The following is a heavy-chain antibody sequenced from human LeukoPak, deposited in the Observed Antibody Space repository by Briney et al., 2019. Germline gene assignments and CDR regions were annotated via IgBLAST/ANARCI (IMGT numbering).Heavy chain of an antibody. J-gene: IGHJ5*02. D-gene: IGHD3-3*01. Sequence: GGSLRLSCAASGFTFSSYAMSWVRQAPGKGLEWVSAISGSGGSTYYADSVKGRFTISRDNSKNTLDLQMNSLRAEDTAVYYCAKDQKAYYDFWSGVNWFDLWGQGTLVTVSS. V-gene: IGHV3-23*01. CDR3: AKDQKAYYDFWSGVNWFDL. CDR1: GFTFSSYA. CDR2: ISGSGGST.